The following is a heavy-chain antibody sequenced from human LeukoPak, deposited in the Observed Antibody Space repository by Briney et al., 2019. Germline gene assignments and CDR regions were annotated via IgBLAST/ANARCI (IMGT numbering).Heavy chain of an antibody. CDR1: GGTFSSYA. Sequence: SVKVSCTASGGTFSSYAISWVRQAPGQGLEWLGRIIPILGIANYAQKFQGRVTITADISTSTAYMELSSLRSADTAVYYCARDYVESPDTAMGELYYGMDVWGQGTTVTVSS. CDR3: ARDYVESPDTAMGELYYGMDV. V-gene: IGHV1-69*04. J-gene: IGHJ6*02. CDR2: IIPILGIA. D-gene: IGHD5-18*01.